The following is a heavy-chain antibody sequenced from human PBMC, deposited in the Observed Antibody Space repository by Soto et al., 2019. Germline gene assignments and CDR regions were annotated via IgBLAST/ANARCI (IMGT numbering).Heavy chain of an antibody. CDR3: ATPSRPDSSGYYRLGGGYYYYGMDV. Sequence: PSETLSLTCTVSGGSISSDDYYWSWIRQPPGKGLEWIGYIYYSGSTYYNPSLKSRVTISVDTSKNQFSLKLSSVTAADTAVYYCATPSRPDSSGYYRLGGGYYYYGMDVWGQGTTVTVSS. CDR1: GGSISSDDYY. D-gene: IGHD3-22*01. J-gene: IGHJ6*02. CDR2: IYYSGST. V-gene: IGHV4-31*03.